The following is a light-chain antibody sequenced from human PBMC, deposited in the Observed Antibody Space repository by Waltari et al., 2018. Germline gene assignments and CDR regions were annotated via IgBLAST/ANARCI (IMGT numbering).Light chain of an antibody. CDR3: QKYGTLPAT. J-gene: IGKJ1*01. CDR2: DAS. Sequence: IVLTQSPGTLSLSPGERATLSCRASESVSRPLAWYQQKPGQAPRLLIYDASIRATGIPDRCSGSGSGTDFSLTISRREPEDFAVYYCQKYGTLPATFGQGTKVEIK. CDR1: ESVSRP. V-gene: IGKV3-20*01.